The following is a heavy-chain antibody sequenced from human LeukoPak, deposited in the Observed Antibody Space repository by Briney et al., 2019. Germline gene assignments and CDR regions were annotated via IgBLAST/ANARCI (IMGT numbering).Heavy chain of an antibody. CDR2: ISGGGEDT. Sequence: GGSLRLSCAASGFTFTSYAMSWIRQAPGKGLEWVSAISGGGEDTYYPDSVKGRFTISRDNSKNTLYLQMNSLRAEDTAIYYCSKPRAMTTGVGRYFDLWGRGTRVSVSS. J-gene: IGHJ2*01. CDR3: SKPRAMTTGVGRYFDL. D-gene: IGHD1-1*01. CDR1: GFTFTSYA. V-gene: IGHV3-23*01.